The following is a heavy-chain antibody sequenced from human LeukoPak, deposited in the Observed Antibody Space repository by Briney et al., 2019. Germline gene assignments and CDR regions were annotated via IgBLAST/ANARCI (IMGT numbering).Heavy chain of an antibody. J-gene: IGHJ3*02. D-gene: IGHD6-19*01. V-gene: IGHV4-39*01. CDR3: AAAQWLDAFDI. CDR1: GGSISSSNW. Sequence: SGTLSLTCAVSGGSISSSNWWSWIRQPPGKGLEWIGSIYYSGSTYYNPSLKSRVTISVDTSKNQFSLKLSSVTAADTAVYYCAAAQWLDAFDIWGQGTMVTVSS. CDR2: IYYSGST.